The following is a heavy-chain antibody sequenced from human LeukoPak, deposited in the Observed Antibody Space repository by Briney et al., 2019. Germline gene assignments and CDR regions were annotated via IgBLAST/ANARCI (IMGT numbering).Heavy chain of an antibody. D-gene: IGHD4-17*01. CDR3: ARASTTVPNLLDH. V-gene: IGHV3-74*01. Sequence: GGSLRLSCAASGFTFSTYWMHWVRQAPGKGLVWVARIKGDGSSTIYADSVKGRFTISRDNSKNTLYLQTSSLRVEDTAVYYCARASTTVPNLLDHWGRGTLVTVSS. J-gene: IGHJ4*02. CDR1: GFTFSTYW. CDR2: IKGDGSST.